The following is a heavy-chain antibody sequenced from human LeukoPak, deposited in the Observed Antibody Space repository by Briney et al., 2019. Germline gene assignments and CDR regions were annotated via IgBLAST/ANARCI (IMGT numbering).Heavy chain of an antibody. Sequence: SVKVSCKASGFTFTSSAMQWVRQARGQRLEWIGWIVVGSGTTNYAQKFQERVTITRDMSTSTAYMELSSLRSEDTAVYYCAAGGGDTKRSDFDYWGQGTLVTVSS. CDR2: IVVGSGTT. J-gene: IGHJ4*02. CDR3: AAGGGDTKRSDFDY. D-gene: IGHD2-21*02. V-gene: IGHV1-58*02. CDR1: GFTFTSSA.